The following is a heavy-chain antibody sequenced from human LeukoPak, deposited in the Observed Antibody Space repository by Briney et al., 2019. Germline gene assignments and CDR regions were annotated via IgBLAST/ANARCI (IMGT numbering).Heavy chain of an antibody. Sequence: SETLSLTCTVSGGSISSNNYYWNWIRQPPGEGLEWIASIYYTGSTYYNPSLKSRVTISVDTSKNQFSLKLSSVTAADTAVYYCARDVQPDVWGQGTTVTVSS. CDR3: ARDVQPDV. CDR1: GGSISSNNYY. CDR2: IYYTGST. J-gene: IGHJ6*02. V-gene: IGHV4-39*07. D-gene: IGHD6-13*01.